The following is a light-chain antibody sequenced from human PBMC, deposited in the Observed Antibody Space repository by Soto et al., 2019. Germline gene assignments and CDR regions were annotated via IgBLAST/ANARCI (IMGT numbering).Light chain of an antibody. CDR2: GAS. V-gene: IGKV3-20*01. J-gene: IGKJ1*01. CDR1: QSVSSSY. Sequence: EILLTQSPCTLSLSPGERDTLSCRASQSVSSSYLAWYQQKPGKAPRLLIYGASSRATGIPERFSGSGSGTDFTLTISRLEPEDFEVYYCQQYGSSPPTFGQGTKVDIK. CDR3: QQYGSSPPT.